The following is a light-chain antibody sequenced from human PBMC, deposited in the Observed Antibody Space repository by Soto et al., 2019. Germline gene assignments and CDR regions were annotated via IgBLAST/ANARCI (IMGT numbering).Light chain of an antibody. V-gene: IGKV1-39*01. CDR1: QSISNY. CDR3: QQSYSTPWT. CDR2: AAS. J-gene: IGKJ1*01. Sequence: DIQMTQSPSSLSASVGDRVTITCRASQSISNYLSWYQQIPGKAPKLLIYAASTLRSGVSSRFSGSGSGTDFTLTISSLQPEDFATYYCQQSYSTPWTFGLGTKVEIK.